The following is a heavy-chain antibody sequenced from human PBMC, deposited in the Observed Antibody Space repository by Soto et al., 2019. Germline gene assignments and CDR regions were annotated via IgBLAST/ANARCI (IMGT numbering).Heavy chain of an antibody. D-gene: IGHD5-18*01. CDR1: GFTFSSYD. Sequence: EVQLVESGGGLVQPGGSLRLSCAASGFTFSSYDMHWVRQATGKGLEWVSAIGTAGDTYYPGSVKGRFTISRENAKNSLYLXMXXLXAGDTAVYYCARDAGGYDYWGQGTLVTVSS. V-gene: IGHV3-13*04. CDR2: IGTAGDT. CDR3: ARDAGGYDY. J-gene: IGHJ4*02.